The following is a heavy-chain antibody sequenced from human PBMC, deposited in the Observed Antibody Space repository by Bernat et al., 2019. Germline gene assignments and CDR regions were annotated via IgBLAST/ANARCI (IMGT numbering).Heavy chain of an antibody. CDR2: IWYDVSNK. J-gene: IGHJ4*02. Sequence: QVQLVESGGGVVQPGRSLRLSCAASGFTFSSYGMHWVRQAPGKGLEWVALIWYDVSNKYCEDAVKGRFTISGGNSKNSLYLKKNSLGAEDTAVDYCGRPNQGGDYGWVYFAYWGQGALVTVSP. CDR1: GFTFSSYG. D-gene: IGHD3-16*01. V-gene: IGHV3-33*01. CDR3: GRPNQGGDYGWVYFAY.